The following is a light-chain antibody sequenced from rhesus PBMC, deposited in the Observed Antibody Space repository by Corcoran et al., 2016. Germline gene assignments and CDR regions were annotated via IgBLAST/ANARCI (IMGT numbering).Light chain of an antibody. CDR1: SSDIGAYNF. Sequence: QTALTQPRSVSGSPGQSVAISCTGTSSDIGAYNFVSWYQQHPGTAPKLMIYGVSKRPSGVSDRFSGSKSGNTASLTMSGLQAEDEADYYCSSYAGSNTYIFGPGTRLTVL. J-gene: IGLJ1*01. CDR3: SSYAGSNTYI. V-gene: IGLV2-32*02. CDR2: GVS.